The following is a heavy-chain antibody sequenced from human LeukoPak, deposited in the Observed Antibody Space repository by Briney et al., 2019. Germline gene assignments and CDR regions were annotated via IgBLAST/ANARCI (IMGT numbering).Heavy chain of an antibody. CDR1: GFTFDDFG. CDR2: INWNRGST. V-gene: IGHV3-20*03. J-gene: IGHJ4*02. CDR3: ARGEDSPFDY. D-gene: IGHD3-22*01. Sequence: GGSLRLSSAASGFTFDDFGMSWVAQAPGQELRGGTGINWNRGSTGYADSGKGRFTISRDNAKNSLYLQMNSLRAEDTALYYCARGEDSPFDYWGQGTLVTVSS.